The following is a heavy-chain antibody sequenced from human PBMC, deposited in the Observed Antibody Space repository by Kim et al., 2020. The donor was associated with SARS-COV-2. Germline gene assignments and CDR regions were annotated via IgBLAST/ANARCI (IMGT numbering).Heavy chain of an antibody. CDR3: ARGAAVGYSSSQRSDY. D-gene: IGHD3-22*01. V-gene: IGHV3-74*01. J-gene: IGHJ4*02. Sequence: VKGRVTISRDNAKNTLYLQMNTLRAEDTAVYYCARGAAVGYSSSQRSDYWGQGTLVTVSS.